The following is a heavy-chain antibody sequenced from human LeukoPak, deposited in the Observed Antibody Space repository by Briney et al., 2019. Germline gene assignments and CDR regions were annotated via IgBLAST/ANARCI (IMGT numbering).Heavy chain of an antibody. J-gene: IGHJ4*02. CDR3: AREGLGYYDSSGLDY. CDR1: GFTFSSYS. V-gene: IGHV3-7*01. CDR2: IKQDGSEK. Sequence: PGGSLRLSCAASGFTFSSYSMNWVRQAPGKGLEWVANIKQDGSEKYYVDSVKGRFTISRDNAKNSLYLQMNSLRAEDTAVYYCAREGLGYYDSSGLDYWGQGTLVTVSS. D-gene: IGHD3-22*01.